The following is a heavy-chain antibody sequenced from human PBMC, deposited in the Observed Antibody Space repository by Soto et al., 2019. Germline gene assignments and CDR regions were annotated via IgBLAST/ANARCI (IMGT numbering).Heavy chain of an antibody. J-gene: IGHJ3*02. CDR1: GYTFTGYY. CDR2: INPNSGGT. Sequence: QVQLVQSGAEVKKPGASVKVSCKASGYTFTGYYMHWVRQAPGQGREWMGWINPNSGGTNHAQKFQGRVTMTKDTSLSTAYMELSRLRSDDTAVYYCARYVPYSGSLLVKAFDIWGQGTMVTVSS. V-gene: IGHV1-2*02. CDR3: ARYVPYSGSLLVKAFDI. D-gene: IGHD1-26*01.